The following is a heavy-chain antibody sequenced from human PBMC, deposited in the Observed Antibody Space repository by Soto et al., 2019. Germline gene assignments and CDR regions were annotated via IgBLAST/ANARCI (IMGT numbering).Heavy chain of an antibody. CDR2: IDPSDSYT. Sequence: GESLKISCKGSGYSFTSYWISWVRQMPGKGLEWMGRIDPSDSYTNYSPSFQGHVTISADKSISTAYLQWSSLKASDTAMYYCARHSDYYGSGSYQYYYYYYGMDVWGQATTVTVSS. CDR1: GYSFTSYW. D-gene: IGHD3-10*01. J-gene: IGHJ6*02. CDR3: ARHSDYYGSGSYQYYYYYYGMDV. V-gene: IGHV5-10-1*01.